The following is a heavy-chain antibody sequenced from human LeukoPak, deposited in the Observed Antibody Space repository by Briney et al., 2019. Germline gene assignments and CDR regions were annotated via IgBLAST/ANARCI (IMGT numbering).Heavy chain of an antibody. D-gene: IGHD3-10*01. CDR1: GGYISSYY. Sequence: SETLSLTCTVSGGYISSYYWSWIRQPPGKGLEWIGYIYYSGSSNYNPSLKSRVTISVDTSKNQISLKLSSVTAADTAVYYCARTTMVRGTYYMDVWGKGTTVTISS. J-gene: IGHJ6*03. CDR3: ARTTMVRGTYYMDV. CDR2: IYYSGSS. V-gene: IGHV4-59*01.